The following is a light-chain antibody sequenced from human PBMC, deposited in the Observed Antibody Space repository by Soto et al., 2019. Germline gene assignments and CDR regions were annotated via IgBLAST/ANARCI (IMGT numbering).Light chain of an antibody. Sequence: SYELTQPPSVSVAPGKTARITCGGNNIGSKSVHWYQQKPGQAPVLVISYDSDRPSGIPERFSGANSGNTATLTISRVEAGDEADYYCQVWDRSSDHPVFGGGTKVTVL. V-gene: IGLV3-21*04. J-gene: IGLJ3*02. CDR1: NIGSKS. CDR2: YDS. CDR3: QVWDRSSDHPV.